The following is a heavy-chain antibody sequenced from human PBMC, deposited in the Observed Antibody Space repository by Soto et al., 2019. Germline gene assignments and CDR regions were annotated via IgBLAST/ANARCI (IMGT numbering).Heavy chain of an antibody. V-gene: IGHV2-5*02. CDR3: AHGLGGYCSGGSCYPPGGFDY. J-gene: IGHJ4*02. Sequence: QITLKESGPTLVKPTQTLTLTCTFSGFSLSTSGVGVGWIRQPPGKALEWLALIYWDDDKRYSPSLKSRLTITKDTPKNQVVLTMTNMDPVDTATYYCAHGLGGYCSGGSCYPPGGFDYWGQGTLVTVSS. D-gene: IGHD2-15*01. CDR2: IYWDDDK. CDR1: GFSLSTSGVG.